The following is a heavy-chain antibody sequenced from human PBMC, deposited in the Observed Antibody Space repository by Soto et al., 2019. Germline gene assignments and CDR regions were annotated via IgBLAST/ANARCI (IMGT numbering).Heavy chain of an antibody. CDR1: GGSISSGDYY. J-gene: IGHJ4*02. V-gene: IGHV4-39*02. CDR3: ARGGVYGSGEGY. Sequence: PSETLSLTCTVSGGSISSGDYYWGWIRQPPGKGLEWIGTVYYSGATYYNPSLRGRLTVSADTSKNYFSLRLTSVTAADTAVYYCARGGVYGSGEGYWGQGTLVTVSS. CDR2: VYYSGAT. D-gene: IGHD3-10*01.